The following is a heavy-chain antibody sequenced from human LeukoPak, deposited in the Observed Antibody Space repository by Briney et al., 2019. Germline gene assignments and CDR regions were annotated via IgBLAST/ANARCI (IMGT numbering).Heavy chain of an antibody. CDR2: IKSKTDGGTS. Sequence: GGSLRLSCAASGFTFSNAWMSWVRQPPGKGLEWVGRIKSKTDGGTSDYAAPVKGRFTISRDDSKNTLYLLMNSLKTEDTAVYYCTTDLYVPAAIGWYNWFDPWGQGTLVTVSS. V-gene: IGHV3-15*01. D-gene: IGHD2-2*01. CDR1: GFTFSNAW. J-gene: IGHJ5*02. CDR3: TTDLYVPAAIGWYNWFDP.